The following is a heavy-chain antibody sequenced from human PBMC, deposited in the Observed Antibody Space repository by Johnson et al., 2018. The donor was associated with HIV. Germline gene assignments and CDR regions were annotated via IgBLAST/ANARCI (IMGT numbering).Heavy chain of an antibody. CDR2: ISYDGSNK. CDR3: ATPQGWSTLDAFDI. D-gene: IGHD2-15*01. J-gene: IGHJ3*02. CDR1: GFPFSSCA. Sequence: QVLLVESGGGVVQPGGSLRLSCAASGFPFSSCAMHWVRQAPGKGLEWVAVISYDGSNKYYADSVKGRYTISSANSNNTLYVQMNRLRAEDPAVYYFATPQGWSTLDAFDIWGQGTMVTVSS. V-gene: IGHV3-30-3*01.